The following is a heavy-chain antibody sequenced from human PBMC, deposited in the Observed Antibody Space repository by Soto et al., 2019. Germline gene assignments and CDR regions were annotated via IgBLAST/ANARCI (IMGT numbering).Heavy chain of an antibody. Sequence: GGSLRLSCAASGFTFSSYSMNWVRQAPGKGLEWVSYISSSSSTIYYADSVKGRFTISRDNAKNSLYLQMNSLRDEDTAVYYCARDSPEYYYDSSEDAFDIWGQGTMVTVSS. D-gene: IGHD3-22*01. CDR3: ARDSPEYYYDSSEDAFDI. CDR1: GFTFSSYS. J-gene: IGHJ3*02. CDR2: ISSSSSTI. V-gene: IGHV3-48*02.